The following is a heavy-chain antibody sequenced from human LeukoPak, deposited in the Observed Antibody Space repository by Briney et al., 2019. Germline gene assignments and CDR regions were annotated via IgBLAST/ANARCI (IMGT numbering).Heavy chain of an antibody. D-gene: IGHD4-17*01. CDR1: GDTFSSYA. CDR2: IIPIFGTA. V-gene: IGHV1-69*13. CDR3: ARVALTTVTLGSMDV. Sequence: ASVKVSCKASGDTFSSYAIIWVRQAPGQGLEWMGGIIPIFGTANYAQKFQGRLTITADESTSTAYMELTSLRSDDTAVYYCARVALTTVTLGSMDVWGKGTTVTISS. J-gene: IGHJ6*03.